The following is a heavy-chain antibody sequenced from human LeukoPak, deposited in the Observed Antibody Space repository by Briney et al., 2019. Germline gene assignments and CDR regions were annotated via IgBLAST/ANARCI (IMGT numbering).Heavy chain of an antibody. J-gene: IGHJ6*02. CDR2: INHSGST. V-gene: IGHV4-34*01. CDR3: ARATAGYSSGWYGNYYYGMDV. D-gene: IGHD6-19*01. Sequence: SSETLSLTCAVYGGSFSGYYWSWIRQPPGKGLEWIGEINHSGSTNYNPSLKSRATISVDTSKNQFSLKLSSVTAADTAVYYCARATAGYSSGWYGNYYYGMDVWGQGTTVTVSS. CDR1: GGSFSGYY.